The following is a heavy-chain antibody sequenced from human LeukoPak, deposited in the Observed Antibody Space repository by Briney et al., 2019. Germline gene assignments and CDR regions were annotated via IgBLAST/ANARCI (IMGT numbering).Heavy chain of an antibody. V-gene: IGHV1-69*04. D-gene: IGHD3-9*01. J-gene: IGHJ6*02. CDR3: AKYSSDFDWLTYYYYYVMDV. CDR1: GGTFSSYA. CDR2: IIPILGIA. Sequence: SVKVSCKASGGTFSSYAISWVRQAPGQGLEWMGRIIPILGIANYAQKFQGRVTITADKSTSTAYMELSSLRSEDTAVYYCAKYSSDFDWLTYYYYYVMDVWGQGTTVTVSS.